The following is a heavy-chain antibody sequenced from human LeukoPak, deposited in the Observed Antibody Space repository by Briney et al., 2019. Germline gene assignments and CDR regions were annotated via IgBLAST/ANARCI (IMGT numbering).Heavy chain of an antibody. J-gene: IGHJ4*02. V-gene: IGHV3-20*04. CDR1: GFTFDDYG. D-gene: IGHD3-22*01. CDR2: INWNGGST. CDR3: AKDLGGYYYDSSHYFDY. Sequence: GGSLRLSCAASGFTFDDYGMSWVRQAPGKGLEWVSGINWNGGSTGYADSVKGRFTISRDNAKNSLYLQMNSLRAEDTAVYYCAKDLGGYYYDSSHYFDYWGQGTLVTVSS.